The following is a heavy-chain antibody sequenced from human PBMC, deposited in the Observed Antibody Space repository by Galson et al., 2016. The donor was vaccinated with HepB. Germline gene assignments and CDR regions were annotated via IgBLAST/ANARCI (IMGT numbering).Heavy chain of an antibody. Sequence: SLRLSCAASGFTFSSYWMNWVRQAPGKGLEWVAIIKQDGSAEYYVDSLKGRFTISRDNAKNSLYLQMSRLRPEVTAVYYCALGQGFLADSWGQGTLVTVPS. CDR3: ALGQGFLADS. CDR1: GFTFSSYW. CDR2: IKQDGSAE. J-gene: IGHJ4*02. V-gene: IGHV3-7*05.